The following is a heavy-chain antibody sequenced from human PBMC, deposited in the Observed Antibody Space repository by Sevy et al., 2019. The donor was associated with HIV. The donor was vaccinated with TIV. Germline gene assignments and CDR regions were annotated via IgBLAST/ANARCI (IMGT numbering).Heavy chain of an antibody. Sequence: GGSLRLSCAASGFTFSSYWRSWVRQPPGKGLEWVANIKQNGSEKYYVDSVKGRFTISRDNAKNSLYLQMNSLRAEDTAVYYCARVWGHGMDVWGQGTTVTVSS. D-gene: IGHD3-16*01. CDR3: ARVWGHGMDV. CDR1: GFTFSSYW. V-gene: IGHV3-7*01. J-gene: IGHJ6*02. CDR2: IKQNGSEK.